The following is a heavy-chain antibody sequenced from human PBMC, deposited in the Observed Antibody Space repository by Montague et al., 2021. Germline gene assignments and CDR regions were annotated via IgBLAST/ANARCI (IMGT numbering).Heavy chain of an antibody. Sequence: STNYNPSLKSRVTMSVEKSQNQFSLKLRSVTAADTAVYYCASDRGPFDYWGQGTVVTVS. CDR3: ASDRGPFDY. D-gene: IGHD3-10*01. CDR2: ST. J-gene: IGHJ4*02. V-gene: IGHV4-4*02.